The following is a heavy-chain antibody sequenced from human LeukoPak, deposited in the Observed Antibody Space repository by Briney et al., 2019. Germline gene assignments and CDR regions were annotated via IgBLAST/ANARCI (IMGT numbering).Heavy chain of an antibody. Sequence: KSSETLSLTCAVSGYSISSGYYWSWIRQPPGKGLEWIGEINHSGSTNYNPSLKSRVTISVDTSKNQFSLKLSSVTAADTAVYYCARGGYYYGSGSYYTDYWGQGTLVTVSS. J-gene: IGHJ4*02. V-gene: IGHV4-34*01. D-gene: IGHD3-10*01. CDR1: GYSISSGYY. CDR2: INHSGST. CDR3: ARGGYYYGSGSYYTDY.